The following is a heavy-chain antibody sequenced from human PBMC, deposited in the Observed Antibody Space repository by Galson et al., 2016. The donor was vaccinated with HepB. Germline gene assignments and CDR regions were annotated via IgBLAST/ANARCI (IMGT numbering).Heavy chain of an antibody. J-gene: IGHJ5*02. CDR1: GGSISSGAYY. Sequence: TLSLTCTVSGGSISSGAYYWSWIRQHPGKGLEWIGYIHYSGSSYYNPSLKSRVTISVDTSKNQFSLKLRSVTAADTAVYYCATTPTTCSSDSCYEHWLDPWGQGTLVTVSS. V-gene: IGHV4-31*03. D-gene: IGHD2-2*01. CDR3: ATTPTTCSSDSCYEHWLDP. CDR2: IHYSGSS.